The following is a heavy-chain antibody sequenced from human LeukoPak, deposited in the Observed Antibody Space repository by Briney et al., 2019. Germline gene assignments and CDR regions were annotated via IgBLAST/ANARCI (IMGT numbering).Heavy chain of an antibody. CDR2: LSHDGANE. Sequence: PGRSLRLSCAASGFTFSSHTIHWVRQAPGKGLEWVALLSHDGANEYYADSVKGRFTISRDTSKNTLSLQMNSLRAEDTAVYYCARGATRGYSYGPPRPDYWGQGTLVTVSS. J-gene: IGHJ4*02. D-gene: IGHD5-18*01. CDR3: ARGATRGYSYGPPRPDY. CDR1: GFTFSSHT. V-gene: IGHV3-30-3*01.